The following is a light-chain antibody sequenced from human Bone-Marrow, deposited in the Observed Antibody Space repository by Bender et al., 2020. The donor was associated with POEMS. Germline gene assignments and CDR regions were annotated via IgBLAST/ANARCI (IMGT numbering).Light chain of an antibody. V-gene: IGLV2-8*01. CDR1: SGDVGGYNY. CDR3: SSFTGINNPVV. J-gene: IGLJ2*01. Sequence: QSVLTQPPSASGSPGQSVTISCTGTSGDVGGYNYVSWYQQHPGKAPKLMIYEVTKRPSGVPDRFSGSKSGSTASLTVSGLQAEDEADYYCSSFTGINNPVVFGGGTKLTVL. CDR2: EVT.